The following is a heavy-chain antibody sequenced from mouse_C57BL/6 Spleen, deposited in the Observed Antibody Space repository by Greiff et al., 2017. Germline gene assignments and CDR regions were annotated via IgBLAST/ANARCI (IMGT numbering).Heavy chain of an antibody. J-gene: IGHJ2*01. D-gene: IGHD2-4*01. V-gene: IGHV1-52*01. CDR3: ARGDYGGTTGFDY. CDR2: IDPSDSET. Sequence: VQLQHPGAELVRPGSSVKLSCKASGYTFTSYWMHWVKQRPIQGLEWIGNIDPSDSETHYNQKFKDKATLTVDKSSSTAYMQLSSLTSEDSAVYYCARGDYGGTTGFDYWGQGTTLTVSS. CDR1: GYTFTSYW.